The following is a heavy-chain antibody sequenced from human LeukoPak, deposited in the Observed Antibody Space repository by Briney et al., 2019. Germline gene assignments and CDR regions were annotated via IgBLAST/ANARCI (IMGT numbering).Heavy chain of an antibody. D-gene: IGHD3-22*01. CDR3: ARGGRGSAAVVAPRSFDI. J-gene: IGHJ3*02. Sequence: GGSLRLSCAASGFTFSSYGMHWVRQAPGKGLEWVAVISYDGSNKYYADSVKGRFTISRDISKNTLYLQMNSLRAEDSALYYCARGGRGSAAVVAPRSFDIWGQGTMVTVSS. CDR1: GFTFSSYG. CDR2: ISYDGSNK. V-gene: IGHV3-30*03.